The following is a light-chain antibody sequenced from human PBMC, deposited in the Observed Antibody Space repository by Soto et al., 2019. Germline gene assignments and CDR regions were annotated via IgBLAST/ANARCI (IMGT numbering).Light chain of an antibody. CDR1: ISDVGGYDY. V-gene: IGLV2-8*01. Sequence: CSLTQPPSASGSPGQSSTISCTGTISDVGGYDYVSWYQQHPGKAPKLMIYEVTIRPSGVSDRFSGSKSGNTASLTVSGLQAEDEADYYCSSYTGGNPSYVFGTGTKVTVL. J-gene: IGLJ1*01. CDR3: SSYTGGNPSYV. CDR2: EVT.